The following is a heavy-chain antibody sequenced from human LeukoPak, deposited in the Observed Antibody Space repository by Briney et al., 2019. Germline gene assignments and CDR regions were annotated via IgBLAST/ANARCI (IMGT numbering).Heavy chain of an antibody. Sequence: TGGSLRLSCAASGFTLSSHAMSRVRQAPGKGLEWVSAISDTGNTYHADSVKGRFTISRDSSKHTLFLQMNRLRPEDAAVYYCAKAPVTTCRGAFCYPFDYWGLGTLVTVSS. CDR1: GFTLSSHA. CDR3: AKAPVTTCRGAFCYPFDY. J-gene: IGHJ4*02. V-gene: IGHV3-23*01. D-gene: IGHD2-15*01. CDR2: ISDTGNT.